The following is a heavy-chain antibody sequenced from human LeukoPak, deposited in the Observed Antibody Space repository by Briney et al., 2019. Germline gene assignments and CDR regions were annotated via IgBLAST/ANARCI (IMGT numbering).Heavy chain of an antibody. CDR2: IYYSGST. CDR1: GVSVSSGGYY. Sequence: ETLSLTCTVSGVSVSSGGYYGGRLRQPPGKGLEWIGYIYYSGSTNYNPSLKSRVTISVDTSKNQFSLKLSSVTAADTAVYYCARGEDDFDYWGQGTLVTVSS. J-gene: IGHJ4*02. V-gene: IGHV4-61*08. D-gene: IGHD1-26*01. CDR3: ARGEDDFDY.